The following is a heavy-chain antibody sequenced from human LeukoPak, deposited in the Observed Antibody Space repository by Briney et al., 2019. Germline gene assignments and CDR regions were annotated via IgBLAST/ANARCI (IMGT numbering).Heavy chain of an antibody. V-gene: IGHV4-30-2*01. CDR1: GGSISSGGYY. CDR3: ATHTLDRHSGSYNPYFQH. D-gene: IGHD1-26*01. J-gene: IGHJ1*01. CDR2: IYHSGST. Sequence: SQTLSLTCTVSGGSISSGGYYWSWIRQPPGKGLEWIGYIYHSGSTYYNPSLESRVTISVDRSKDQFSLKLSSVTAADTAVYYCATHTLDRHSGSYNPYFQHWGQGTLVTVSS.